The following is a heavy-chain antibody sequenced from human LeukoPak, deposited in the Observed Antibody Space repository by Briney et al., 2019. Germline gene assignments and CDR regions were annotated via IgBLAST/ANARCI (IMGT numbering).Heavy chain of an antibody. CDR1: GYTFTDYY. V-gene: IGHV1-69-2*01. Sequence: ATVKISCKVSGYTFTDYYMHWVQQAPGKGLEWMGLVDPEDGETIYAEKFQGRVTITADTSTDTAYMELSSLRSEDTAVYYCAKGRWVDSSGYYYSYYYYMDVWGKGTTVTVSS. J-gene: IGHJ6*03. CDR2: VDPEDGET. CDR3: AKGRWVDSSGYYYSYYYYMDV. D-gene: IGHD3-22*01.